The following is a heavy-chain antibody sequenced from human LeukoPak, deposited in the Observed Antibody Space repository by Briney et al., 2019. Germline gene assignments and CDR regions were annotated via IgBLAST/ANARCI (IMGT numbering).Heavy chain of an antibody. CDR1: GFTFSSYG. CDR2: ISYDGSNK. V-gene: IGHV3-30*18. D-gene: IGHD3-10*01. CDR3: ANTYYGSGSYYNPYC. Sequence: GRSLRLSCAAPGFTFSSYGMHWVRQAPGKGLEWVAVISYDGSNKYYADSVKGRFTISRDNSKNTLYLQMNSLRAEDTAVYCCANTYYGSGSYYNPYCWGQGTLVTVSS. J-gene: IGHJ4*02.